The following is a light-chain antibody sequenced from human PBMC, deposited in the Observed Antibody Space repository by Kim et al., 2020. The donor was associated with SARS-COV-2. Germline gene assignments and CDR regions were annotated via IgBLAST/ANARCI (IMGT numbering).Light chain of an antibody. CDR2: GAS. CDR1: QSVRSN. Sequence: SVSLGDRATLSCRASQSVRSNLAWYQQKPGQAPRLLIYGASTRATGIPARFSGSVSGTEFSVTISSLQSEDFAVYYCQQYANWPYGFGQGTKLEI. CDR3: QQYANWPYG. J-gene: IGKJ2*03. V-gene: IGKV3-15*01.